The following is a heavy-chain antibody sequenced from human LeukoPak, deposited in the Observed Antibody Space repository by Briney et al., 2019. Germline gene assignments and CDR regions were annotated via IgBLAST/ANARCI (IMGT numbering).Heavy chain of an antibody. CDR1: GGSISSYY. Sequence: SETLSLTCTVSGGSISSYYWSWIRQPPGKGLEWIGYIYYSGSTNYNPSLKSRVTISVDRSKNQFSLKLSSVTAADTAAYYCARQLDILTGYSYFDYWGQGTLVTVSS. V-gene: IGHV4-59*12. CDR2: IYYSGST. J-gene: IGHJ4*02. CDR3: ARQLDILTGYSYFDY. D-gene: IGHD3-9*01.